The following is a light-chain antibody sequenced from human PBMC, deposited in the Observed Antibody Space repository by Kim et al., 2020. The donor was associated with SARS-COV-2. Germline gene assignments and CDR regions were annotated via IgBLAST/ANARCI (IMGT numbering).Light chain of an antibody. Sequence: SASVRDTVTIACRAGQTIDPWLAWYQHKPGKAPKLLISKASTLEVGGPSRFSGSGSGTEFTLTISSLQPDDFATYDCQQYNNFPFTFGQGTKLEI. CDR1: QTIDPW. V-gene: IGKV1-5*03. J-gene: IGKJ2*01. CDR2: KAS. CDR3: QQYNNFPFT.